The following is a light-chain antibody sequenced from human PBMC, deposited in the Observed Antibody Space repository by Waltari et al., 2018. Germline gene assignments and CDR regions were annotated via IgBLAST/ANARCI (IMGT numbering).Light chain of an antibody. Sequence: EIVLTQSPGTLSLSPGERATLSCRASQSVNRALAWYQQQPGQAPRLLIYGATSRATGIPDRVSGSGSGTDFSLTISSLEPEDFAVYYCQHYLRLPATFGQGTKVEIK. CDR2: GAT. CDR3: QHYLRLPAT. V-gene: IGKV3-20*01. J-gene: IGKJ1*01. CDR1: QSVNRA.